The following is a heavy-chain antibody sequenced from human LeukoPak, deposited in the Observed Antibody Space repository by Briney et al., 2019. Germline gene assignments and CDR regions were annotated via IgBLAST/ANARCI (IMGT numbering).Heavy chain of an antibody. D-gene: IGHD6-25*01. CDR1: GYTFTSNA. CDR2: INAGNGNT. CDR3: ARGEAATGYFDY. V-gene: IGHV1-3*03. Sequence: WASVKVSCKASGYTFTSNALGWVRQAPGQRLEWMGWINAGNGNTKYSQEFQGRVTITRDTSASTAYMGLSSLRSEDMAVYYCARGEAATGYFDYWGQGTLVTVSS. J-gene: IGHJ4*02.